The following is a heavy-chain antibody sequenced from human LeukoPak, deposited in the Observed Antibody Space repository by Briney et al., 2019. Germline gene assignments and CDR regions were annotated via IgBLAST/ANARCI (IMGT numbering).Heavy chain of an antibody. CDR2: VYYSGST. D-gene: IGHD3-16*01. V-gene: IGHV4-39*01. Sequence: KPGGSLRLSCAASGFTVSSNYMNWVRQSPGKGLEWIGSVYYSGSTYYNPSLKSRVTTSVDTSKNQFSLKLSSVTAADTAVYYCARLWAGELVFDYWGQGTLVTVSS. CDR3: ARLWAGELVFDY. CDR1: GFTVSSNY. J-gene: IGHJ4*02.